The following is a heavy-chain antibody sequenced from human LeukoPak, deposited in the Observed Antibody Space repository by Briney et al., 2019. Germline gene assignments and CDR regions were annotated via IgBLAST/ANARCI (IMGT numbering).Heavy chain of an antibody. Sequence: PGGSLRLSCATSGFTFSTYGMHWVRQAPGKGLEWVAFIRDDGSSKYYADSVKGRFTISRDSSKNTLFLQMNSLRAEDTAMYYCAKAYSSGWPPIDYWGQGTLVTVSS. CDR1: GFTFSTYG. CDR3: AKAYSSGWPPIDY. D-gene: IGHD6-19*01. CDR2: IRDDGSSK. J-gene: IGHJ4*02. V-gene: IGHV3-30*02.